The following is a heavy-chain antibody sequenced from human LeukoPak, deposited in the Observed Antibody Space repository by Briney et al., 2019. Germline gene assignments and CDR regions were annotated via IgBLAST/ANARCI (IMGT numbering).Heavy chain of an antibody. J-gene: IGHJ6*02. CDR1: GFTLSTNY. Sequence: GGSLRLACVASGFTLSTNYMGWVRQAPGKGLDWVSVIYSDGSIYYTDSVKGRFTISVYNSKNTVYLQMNSLRPEDTAMYYCARESRGSQGLPYGMDVWGQGTTVTVSS. V-gene: IGHV3-53*04. CDR3: ARESRGSQGLPYGMDV. CDR2: IYSDGSI. D-gene: IGHD3-10*01.